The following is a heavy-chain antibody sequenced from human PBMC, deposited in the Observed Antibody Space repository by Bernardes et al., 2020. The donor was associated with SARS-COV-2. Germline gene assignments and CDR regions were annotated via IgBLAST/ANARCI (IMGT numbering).Heavy chain of an antibody. Sequence: SETLSLTCTVSGGSISSTNYYWGWIRQTPGKGLEWIGSMSSGGTTYYNPSLQSLVIKSVDTSKNQFSLRLTSVTAADTGVYYCAGSSCGSDCYIGGLRSWDYGMDVWGQGTTVTVSS. CDR2: MSSGGTT. D-gene: IGHD2-21*02. V-gene: IGHV4-39*01. CDR1: GGSISSTNYY. CDR3: AGSSCGSDCYIGGLRSWDYGMDV. J-gene: IGHJ6*02.